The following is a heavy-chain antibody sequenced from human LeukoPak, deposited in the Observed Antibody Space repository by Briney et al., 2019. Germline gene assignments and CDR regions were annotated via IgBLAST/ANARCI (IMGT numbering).Heavy chain of an antibody. CDR2: IIPIFGTA. D-gene: IGHD4-11*01. CDR1: EGTFSSYA. J-gene: IGHJ4*02. V-gene: IGHV1-69*05. CDR3: AREDSSNYSYFDY. Sequence: ASVKVSCEASEGTFSSYAISWVRQAPGQGLEWMGGIIPIFGTANYAQKFQGRVTITTDESTSTAYMELSSLRSEDTAVYYCAREDSSNYSYFDYWGQGTLVTVSS.